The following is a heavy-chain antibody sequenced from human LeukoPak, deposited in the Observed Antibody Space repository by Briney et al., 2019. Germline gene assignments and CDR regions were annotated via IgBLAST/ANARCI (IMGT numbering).Heavy chain of an antibody. J-gene: IGHJ2*01. CDR2: ISWNSGSK. D-gene: IGHD6-19*01. CDR3: AKDKYSSGLESDWYFDL. CDR1: GFTFDDYA. Sequence: GGSLRLSCAASGFTFDDYAMHWVRQAPGKGLEWVSGISWNSGSKGYADSVKGRFTISRDNAKNSLYLQMNSLRAEDMALYYCAKDKYSSGLESDWYFDLWGRGTLVTVSS. V-gene: IGHV3-9*03.